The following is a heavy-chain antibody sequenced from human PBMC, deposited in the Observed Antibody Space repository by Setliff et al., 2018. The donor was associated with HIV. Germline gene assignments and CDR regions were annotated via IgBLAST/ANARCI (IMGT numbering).Heavy chain of an antibody. CDR1: GYTFSDYY. V-gene: IGHV1-2*04. CDR2: INPSNGAT. CDR3: AREYDVLSGSYISAFDI. Sequence: ASVKVSCKASGYTFSDYYFHWVRQAPGQGLEWVGRINPSNGATDFGQKFQGWITMTRDTSSRTAYLEVNRLTSDDTAVYYCAREYDVLSGSYISAFDIWGQGTMVTVSS. D-gene: IGHD3-3*01. J-gene: IGHJ3*02.